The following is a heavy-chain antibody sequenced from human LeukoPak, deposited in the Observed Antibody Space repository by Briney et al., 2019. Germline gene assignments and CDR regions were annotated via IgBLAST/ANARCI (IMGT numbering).Heavy chain of an antibody. CDR1: GGSISSYY. D-gene: IGHD3-22*01. CDR2: IYYSGST. Sequence: SETLSFSCTVSGGSISSYYWSWIRQPPGKGLERIGYIYYSGSTNYNPALKSRVTISVDTSKNQFSLKLSPVTAADTAVYYCARAHHYYDSSGYYPNWFDPWGQGTLVTASS. V-gene: IGHV4-59*01. J-gene: IGHJ5*02. CDR3: ARAHHYYDSSGYYPNWFDP.